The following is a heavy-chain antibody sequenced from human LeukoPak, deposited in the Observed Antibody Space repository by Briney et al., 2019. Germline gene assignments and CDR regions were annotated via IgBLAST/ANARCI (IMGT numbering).Heavy chain of an antibody. J-gene: IGHJ4*02. CDR2: ISGSGGST. V-gene: IGHV3-23*01. D-gene: IGHD5-18*01. Sequence: GGSLRLSCAASGFTFSTYAVNWVRQAPGKGLEWVSAISGSGGSTYYADSVKGRFTISRDNSKNTLYLQMNSLRAEDTAVYYCAKGPDSYGYYLGYFDYWGQGTLVTVSS. CDR3: AKGPDSYGYYLGYFDY. CDR1: GFTFSTYA.